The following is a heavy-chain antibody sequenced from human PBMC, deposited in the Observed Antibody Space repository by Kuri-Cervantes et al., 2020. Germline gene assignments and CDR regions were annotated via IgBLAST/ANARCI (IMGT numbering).Heavy chain of an antibody. CDR1: GFTFSSYG. V-gene: IGHV3-33*05. CDR3: AKTARDGSSGWYNY. J-gene: IGHJ4*02. Sequence: LSLTCAASGFTFSSYGMHWVRQAPGKGLEWVAVISYDGSNKYYADSVKGRFTASRDNSKNTLYLQMNSLRAEDTAVYYCAKTARDGSSGWYNYWGQGTLVTVSS. D-gene: IGHD6-19*01. CDR2: ISYDGSNK.